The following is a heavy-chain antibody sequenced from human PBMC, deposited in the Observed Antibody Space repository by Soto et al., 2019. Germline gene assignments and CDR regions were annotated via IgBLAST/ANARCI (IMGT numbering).Heavy chain of an antibody. D-gene: IGHD1-26*01. CDR2: VASSPEGYRT. Sequence: GGSLRLSCAASGYTFSDTAIHWVRQAPGKGLEWVGRVASSPEGYRTTYGASVKGRFTISRDDSQNTAHLQMNSLKTEDTAIYYCNIFSGSSSAPAALGPGTLVTVSS. J-gene: IGHJ5*02. CDR3: NIFSGSSSAPAA. CDR1: GYTFSDTA. V-gene: IGHV3-73*01.